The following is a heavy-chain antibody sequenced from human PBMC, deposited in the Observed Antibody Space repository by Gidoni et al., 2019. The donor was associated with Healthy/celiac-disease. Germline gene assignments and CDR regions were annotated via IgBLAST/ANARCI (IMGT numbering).Heavy chain of an antibody. V-gene: IGHV4-59*11. J-gene: IGHJ6*02. D-gene: IGHD1-26*01. CDR3: ARDGPLSGSYPYYYYGMDV. CDR1: GVSIRSHY. Sequence: QVQLQESVPGLVTPSDTLSLPCPVAGVSIRSHYWSWIRQPPGKGLEWIGYIYYSGSTNYNPSLKSRVTISVDTSKNQFSLKLSSVTAADTAVYYCARDGPLSGSYPYYYYGMDVWGQGTTVTVSS. CDR2: IYYSGST.